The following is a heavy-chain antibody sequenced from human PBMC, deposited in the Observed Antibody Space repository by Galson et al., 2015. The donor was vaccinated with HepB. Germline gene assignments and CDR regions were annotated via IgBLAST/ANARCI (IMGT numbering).Heavy chain of an antibody. CDR1: GFTFSNAW. Sequence: SLRLSCAASGFTFSNAWMSWVRQAPGMGLEWIGQIKSKSDGGTIDYATPVKGRFTISRDDSKNTLFLQMNSLKTEDTGVYYCIRYYFDTGDYSSPLIAEYFQHWGQGTLITVSS. D-gene: IGHD3-22*01. CDR3: IRYYFDTGDYSSPLIAEYFQH. CDR2: IKSKSDGGTI. J-gene: IGHJ1*01. V-gene: IGHV3-15*01.